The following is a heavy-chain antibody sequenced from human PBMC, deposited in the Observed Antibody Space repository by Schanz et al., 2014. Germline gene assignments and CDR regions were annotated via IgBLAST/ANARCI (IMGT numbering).Heavy chain of an antibody. J-gene: IGHJ4*02. CDR3: AKDGIMVQGVIWERYFDS. Sequence: EVQLVESGGGLVQPGGSLRLSCAASGFTFSTYWMHWVRQAPGKGLVWVSAINWSDGSTGYADSVKGRFTISRDNGKNSLYLQMNSLRAEDTALYYCAKDGIMVQGVIWERYFDSWGQGTLVTVSS. D-gene: IGHD3-10*01. CDR2: INWSDGST. CDR1: GFTFSTYW. V-gene: IGHV3-74*01.